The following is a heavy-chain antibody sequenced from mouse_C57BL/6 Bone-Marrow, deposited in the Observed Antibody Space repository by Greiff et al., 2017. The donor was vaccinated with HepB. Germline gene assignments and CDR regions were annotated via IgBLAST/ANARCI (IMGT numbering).Heavy chain of an antibody. D-gene: IGHD1-1*01. V-gene: IGHV2-9*01. CDR1: GFSLTSYG. CDR2: IGGGGST. CDR3: AKQGYYYGSSSCWYFDV. Sequence: VQLVESGPGLVAPSQSLSITCTVSGFSLTSYGVDWVRQPPGKGLEWLGVIGGGGSTNYNSALLSRLSISKDNSKSQVILKMNSLQTDDTAMYYCAKQGYYYGSSSCWYFDVWGTGTTVTVSS. J-gene: IGHJ1*03.